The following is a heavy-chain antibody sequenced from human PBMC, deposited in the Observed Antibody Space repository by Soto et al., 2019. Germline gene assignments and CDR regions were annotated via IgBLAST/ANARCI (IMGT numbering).Heavy chain of an antibody. CDR3: AKLSRITIFGVGIRDDAFDI. Sequence: HPGGSLRLSCAASGFTFSSYAMSWVRQAPGKGLEWVSAISGSGGSTYYADSVKGRFTISRDNSKNTLYLQMNSLRAEDTAVYYCAKLSRITIFGVGIRDDAFDIWSQGPMVTVSS. CDR1: GFTFSSYA. D-gene: IGHD3-3*01. V-gene: IGHV3-23*01. J-gene: IGHJ3*02. CDR2: ISGSGGST.